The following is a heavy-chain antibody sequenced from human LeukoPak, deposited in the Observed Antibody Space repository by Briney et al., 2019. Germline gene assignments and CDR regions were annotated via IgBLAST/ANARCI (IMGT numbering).Heavy chain of an antibody. Sequence: GGSLRLSCAASGFTFSSYAMHWVRQAPGKGLEWVAVISYDGSNKYYADSVKGRFTISRDNSKNTLYLQMNSLRAEDTAVYYCAREKGSSSPGYYYYGMDVWGQGTTVTVPS. CDR2: ISYDGSNK. V-gene: IGHV3-30-3*01. CDR3: AREKGSSSPGYYYYGMDV. D-gene: IGHD6-6*01. CDR1: GFTFSSYA. J-gene: IGHJ6*02.